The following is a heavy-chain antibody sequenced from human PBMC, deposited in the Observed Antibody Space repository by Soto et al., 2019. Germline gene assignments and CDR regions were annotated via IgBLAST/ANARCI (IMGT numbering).Heavy chain of an antibody. Sequence: ASVKVSCKASGYTFTSYGISWVRRAPGQGLEWMGWISAYNGNTNYAQKLQGRVTMTTDTSTSTAYMELRSLRSDDTAVYYCARGFHDYGDYWAEYFQHWGQGTLVTVSS. CDR2: ISAYNGNT. CDR1: GYTFTSYG. D-gene: IGHD4-17*01. CDR3: ARGFHDYGDYWAEYFQH. V-gene: IGHV1-18*01. J-gene: IGHJ1*01.